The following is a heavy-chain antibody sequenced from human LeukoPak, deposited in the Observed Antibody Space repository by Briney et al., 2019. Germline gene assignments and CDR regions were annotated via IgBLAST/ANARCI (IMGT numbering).Heavy chain of an antibody. Sequence: GGSLRLSCTASGFTFGDYTMHWVRQAPGKGLEWVSLINWSGGSTHYADSVKGRFTISRDNSKNTLYLQMNSLRAEDTAVYYCARPQNYYYYYMDVWGKGTTVTVSS. CDR1: GFTFGDYT. J-gene: IGHJ6*03. CDR3: ARPQNYYYYYMDV. CDR2: INWSGGST. V-gene: IGHV3-43*01.